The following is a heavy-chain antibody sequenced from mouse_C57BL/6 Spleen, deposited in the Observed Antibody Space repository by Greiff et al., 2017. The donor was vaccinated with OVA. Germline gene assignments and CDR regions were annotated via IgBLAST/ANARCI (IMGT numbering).Heavy chain of an antibody. CDR2: INPNNGGT. J-gene: IGHJ1*03. V-gene: IGHV1-22*01. CDR3: AREGGGSPWYFDV. Sequence: VQLQQSGPELVKPGASVKMSCKASGYTFTDYNMHWVKQSHGKSLEWIGYINPNNGGTSYNQKFKGKATLTVNKSSSTAYMELRSLTSEDSAVYYCAREGGGSPWYFDVWGTGTTVTVSS. D-gene: IGHD1-1*01. CDR1: GYTFTDYN.